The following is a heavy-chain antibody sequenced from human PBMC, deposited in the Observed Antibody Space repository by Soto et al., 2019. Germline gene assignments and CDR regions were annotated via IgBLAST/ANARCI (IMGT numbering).Heavy chain of an antibody. CDR2: ISYDGGNK. Sequence: PGGSLRLSCAASGFTFSSYGMHWVRQAPGKGLEWVAVISYDGGNKYYADSVKGRFTISRDNSKNTLYLQMNSLRAEDTAVYYCARENYDFWSGYYQGYYYYGMDVWGQGTTVTVSS. D-gene: IGHD3-3*01. J-gene: IGHJ6*02. CDR3: ARENYDFWSGYYQGYYYYGMDV. V-gene: IGHV3-30*03. CDR1: GFTFSSYG.